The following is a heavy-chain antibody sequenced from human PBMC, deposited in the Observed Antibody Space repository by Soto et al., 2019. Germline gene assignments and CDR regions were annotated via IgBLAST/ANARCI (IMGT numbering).Heavy chain of an antibody. J-gene: IGHJ5*02. CDR3: ARSVFP. Sequence: QVQLQESGPGLVKPSQTLSLTCTVSGGSISRGGYYWNWIRQHPGKGLEWIGYIYYSGSTYYNPSLKSRVTISVATSTNQSSLKLSSGTAADTAVYYCARSVFPWGQGTLVTVPS. CDR1: GGSISRGGYY. V-gene: IGHV4-31*03. CDR2: IYYSGST.